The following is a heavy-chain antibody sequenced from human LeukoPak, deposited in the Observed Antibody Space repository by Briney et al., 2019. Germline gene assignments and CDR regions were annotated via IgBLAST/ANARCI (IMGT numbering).Heavy chain of an antibody. CDR1: GYTFTGYY. CDR3: ARAFQLDIDNWFDP. Sequence: ASVKVSCTASGYTFTGYYMHWVRQAPGQGLEWMGWINPNSGGTNYAQKFQGRVTMTRDTSISTAYMELSRLRSDDTAVYYCARAFQLDIDNWFDPWGQGTLVTVSS. CDR2: INPNSGGT. J-gene: IGHJ5*02. D-gene: IGHD2-2*01. V-gene: IGHV1-2*02.